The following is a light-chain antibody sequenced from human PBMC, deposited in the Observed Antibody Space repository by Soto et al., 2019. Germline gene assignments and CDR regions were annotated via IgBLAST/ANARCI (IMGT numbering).Light chain of an antibody. CDR2: DSS. Sequence: ETVLTQSPATLSLSPGERATLSCRASQSVSRYLAWYQQKPGQAPSLLIYDSSNMTTGIPARFSGSAFGTNFTLTISSLEPKVFAVYYCQQRQNGPQIAFGQGHDWRIN. V-gene: IGKV3-11*01. CDR3: QQRQNGPQIA. CDR1: QSVSRY. J-gene: IGKJ5*01.